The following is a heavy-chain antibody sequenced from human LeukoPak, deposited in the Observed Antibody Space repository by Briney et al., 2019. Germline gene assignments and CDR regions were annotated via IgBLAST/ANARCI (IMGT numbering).Heavy chain of an antibody. V-gene: IGHV4-59*01. CDR2: IYYSGST. CDR3: ARVGYDLTNWFDP. Sequence: SETLFLTCTVSGGSISSYYWSWIRQPPGKGLEWIGYIYYSGSTNYNPSLKSRVTISVDTSKNQFSLKLSSVTAADTAVYYCARVGYDLTNWFDPWGQGTLVTVSS. J-gene: IGHJ5*02. CDR1: GGSISSYY. D-gene: IGHD3-3*01.